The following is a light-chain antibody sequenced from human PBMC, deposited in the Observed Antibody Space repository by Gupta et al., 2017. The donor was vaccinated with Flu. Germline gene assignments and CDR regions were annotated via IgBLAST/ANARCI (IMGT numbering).Light chain of an antibody. CDR3: QAWDISTADV. Sequence: SSELTQPPSVSVSPGQTASITCPGDRLGDKFACWYQQKPGLSPVLVIYQDNKRPSGIPERFFGSNSGNTATLTISGTQSIDEADYYCQAWDISTADVFGTGTNVTVL. V-gene: IGLV3-1*01. CDR2: QDN. CDR1: RLGDKF. J-gene: IGLJ1*01.